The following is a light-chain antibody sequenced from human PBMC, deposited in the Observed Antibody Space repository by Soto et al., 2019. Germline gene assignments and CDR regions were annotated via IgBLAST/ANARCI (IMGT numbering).Light chain of an antibody. CDR2: LNSDGSH. Sequence: QLVLTQSPSASASLGASVKLTCTLISGHSTYAIAWHQQQPEKGPRYLMKLNSDGSHSKGDGIPDRFSGSSSGPERYLSISSLQSEDEADYYCQTWGTGDWVFGGGTKLTVL. CDR3: QTWGTGDWV. V-gene: IGLV4-69*01. J-gene: IGLJ3*02. CDR1: SGHSTYA.